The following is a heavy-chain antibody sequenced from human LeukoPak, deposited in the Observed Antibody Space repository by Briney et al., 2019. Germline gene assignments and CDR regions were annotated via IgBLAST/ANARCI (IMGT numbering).Heavy chain of an antibody. CDR1: GFTFSSYA. CDR2: ISYDGSNK. J-gene: IGHJ4*02. D-gene: IGHD4-17*01. CDR3: VRSNYGDYLGY. V-gene: IGHV3-30-3*01. Sequence: GSLRLSCAASGFTFSSYAMHWVRQAPGKGLEWVAVISYDGSNKYYADSVKGRFTISRDNSKNTLYLQMNSLRAEDTAVYYCVRSNYGDYLGYWGQGTLVTVSS.